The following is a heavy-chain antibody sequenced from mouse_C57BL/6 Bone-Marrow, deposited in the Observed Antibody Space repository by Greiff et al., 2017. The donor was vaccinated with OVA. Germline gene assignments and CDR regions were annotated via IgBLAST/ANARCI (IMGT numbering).Heavy chain of an antibody. CDR2: INPNYGTT. Sequence: EVKLVESGPELVKPGASVKISCKASGYSFTDYNMNWVKQSNGKSLEWIGVINPNYGTTSYNQKFKGKATLTVDKSSSTYYMQLNSLTSEDSAVYYCARGIWSTWFAYWGQGTLVTVSA. CDR1: GYSFTDYN. V-gene: IGHV1-39*01. CDR3: ARGIWSTWFAY. D-gene: IGHD1-1*02. J-gene: IGHJ3*01.